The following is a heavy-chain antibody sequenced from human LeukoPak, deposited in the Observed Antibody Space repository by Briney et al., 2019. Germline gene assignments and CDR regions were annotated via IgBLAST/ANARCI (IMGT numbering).Heavy chain of an antibody. D-gene: IGHD3-3*01. J-gene: IGHJ5*02. Sequence: SETLPLTCAVYGGSFSGYYWSWIRQPPGKGLEWIGEINHSGSTNYNPSLKSRVTISVDTSKNQFSLKLSSVTAADTAVYYCARGGDFWSGEFDPWGQGTLVTVSS. CDR1: GGSFSGYY. V-gene: IGHV4-34*01. CDR2: INHSGST. CDR3: ARGGDFWSGEFDP.